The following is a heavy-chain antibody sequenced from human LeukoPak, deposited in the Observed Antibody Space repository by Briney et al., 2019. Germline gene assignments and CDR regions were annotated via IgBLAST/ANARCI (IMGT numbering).Heavy chain of an antibody. CDR2: ISYDGSNK. D-gene: IGHD4-17*01. V-gene: IGHV3-30-3*01. CDR1: GFTFSSYA. Sequence: GGSLRLSCAASGFTFSSYATHWVRQAPGKGLEWVAVISYDGSNKYYADSVKGRFTISRDNSKNTLYLQMNSLRAEDTAVYYCARGLNGALDYWGQGTLVTVSS. J-gene: IGHJ4*02. CDR3: ARGLNGALDY.